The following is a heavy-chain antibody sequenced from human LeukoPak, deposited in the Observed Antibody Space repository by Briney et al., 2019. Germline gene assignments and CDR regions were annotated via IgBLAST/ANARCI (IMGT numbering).Heavy chain of an antibody. V-gene: IGHV4-34*01. CDR2: INHSGST. CDR1: GGSFSGYY. Sequence: SETLSLTCAVYGGSFSGYYWSWIRQPPGKGLEWIGEINHSGSTNYNPSLKSRVTISVDTPKNQFSLKLSSVTAADTAVYYCARAVAGKVYYFDYWGQGTLVTVSS. J-gene: IGHJ4*02. D-gene: IGHD6-19*01. CDR3: ARAVAGKVYYFDY.